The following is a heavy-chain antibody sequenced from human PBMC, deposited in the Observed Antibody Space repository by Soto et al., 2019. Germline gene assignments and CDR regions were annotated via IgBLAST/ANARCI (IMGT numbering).Heavy chain of an antibody. V-gene: IGHV3-74*03. J-gene: IGHJ4*01. CDR3: VRAPEQRPIAF. CDR1: GFSLSDYW. D-gene: IGHD6-19*01. CDR2: ISVDGRDT. Sequence: GGLMRLSCAASGFSLSDYWMHWVRQVPGKGLLWVSRISVDGRDTTYADSVKGRFTISRDNAKNTLYLQMDSLRAEDTAVYYCVRAPEQRPIAFWGHGSLVTVSS.